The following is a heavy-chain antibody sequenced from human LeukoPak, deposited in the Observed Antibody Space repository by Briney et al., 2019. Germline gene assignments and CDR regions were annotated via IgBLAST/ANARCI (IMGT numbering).Heavy chain of an antibody. J-gene: IGHJ4*02. CDR3: ARRAGGYSHPYDY. Sequence: GGSLRLSCAASGFTFSSYSMNWVRQAPGKGLEWVSSISSSSSYIYYADSVKGRFTISRDNAKNSLYLQMNSLRAEDTAVYYCARRAGGYSHPYDYWGQGILVTVSP. CDR2: ISSSSSYI. D-gene: IGHD4-23*01. CDR1: GFTFSSYS. V-gene: IGHV3-21*04.